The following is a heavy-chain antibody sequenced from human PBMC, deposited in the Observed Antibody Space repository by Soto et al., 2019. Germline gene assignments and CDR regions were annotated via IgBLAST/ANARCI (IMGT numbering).Heavy chain of an antibody. CDR2: IYYSGST. CDR3: ARRLEMLYGDSFDY. V-gene: IGHV4-31*03. J-gene: IGHJ4*02. Sequence: QVQLQESGPGLVKPSQTLSLTCTVSGGSISSGGYYWSWIRQHPGKGLEWIGYIYYSGSTYYNPSTNRRVTFAVDTYKNQCSMQLDSVTAADTAVYYCARRLEMLYGDSFDYWGQGTLVTVSS. D-gene: IGHD4-17*01. CDR1: GGSISSGGYY.